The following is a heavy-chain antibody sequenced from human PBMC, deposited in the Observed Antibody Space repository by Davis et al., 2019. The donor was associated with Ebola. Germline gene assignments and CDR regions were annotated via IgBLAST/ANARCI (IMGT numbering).Heavy chain of an antibody. V-gene: IGHV3-30-3*01. CDR2: ISYDGSNK. Sequence: GGSLRLSCAASGFTFSSYAMHWVRQAPGKGLEWVAVISYDGSNKYYADSVKGRFTISRDNSKNTLYLQMNSLRAEDTAVYYCAKRNGPWVTSDKVDVWGQGTTVTVSS. CDR1: GFTFSSYA. D-gene: IGHD2-2*01. CDR3: AKRNGPWVTSDKVDV. J-gene: IGHJ6*02.